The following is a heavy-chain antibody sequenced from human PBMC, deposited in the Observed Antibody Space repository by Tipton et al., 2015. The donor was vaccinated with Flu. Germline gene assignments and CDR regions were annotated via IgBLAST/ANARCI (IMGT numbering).Heavy chain of an antibody. V-gene: IGHV3-NL1*01. J-gene: IGHJ3*01. Sequence: QLVQSGGGVVQPGRSLRLSCAASGFTFSSYAMHWVRQAPGKGLDWVSVMYSGGGIYYADSVKGRFTISRDKSKNTLFLQIDSLRADDTAVYYCAASSGYYLATFDLWGQGTMVTVSS. CDR3: AASSGYYLATFDL. CDR2: MYSGGGI. D-gene: IGHD3-22*01. CDR1: GFTFSSYA.